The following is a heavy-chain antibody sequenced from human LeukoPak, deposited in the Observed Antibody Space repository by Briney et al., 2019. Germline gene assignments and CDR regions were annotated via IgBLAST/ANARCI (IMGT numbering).Heavy chain of an antibody. CDR1: GGSLSSGSDY. J-gene: IGHJ6*02. CDR3: ARGSRLRLTTAMDV. Sequence: PSETLSLTCTVSGGSLSSGSDYWSWIRQSAGKGLEWIGRIYASGSTNYNPSLKSRVTISVDTSKNQFSLKLSSVTAADTAVYYCARGSRLRLTTAMDVWGQGTTVTVSS. V-gene: IGHV4-61*10. D-gene: IGHD3-16*01. CDR2: IYASGST.